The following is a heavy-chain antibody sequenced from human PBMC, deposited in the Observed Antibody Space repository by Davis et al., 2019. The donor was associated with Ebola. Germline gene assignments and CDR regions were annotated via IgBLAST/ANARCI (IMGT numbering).Heavy chain of an antibody. V-gene: IGHV4-34*01. CDR2: IRPGGST. D-gene: IGHD4-17*01. CDR1: NGSLSGFF. Sequence: SETLSLTCGVYNGSLSGFFWSWIRQPPGKGLEWLGEIRPGGSTNYSPSLKNRLTMSMDTSNNQVSLKLKSVTAADSAVYYCARTALTSVSDSGLGYNYFGPWGQGTLVTVSS. CDR3: ARTALTSVSDSGLGYNYFGP. J-gene: IGHJ5*02.